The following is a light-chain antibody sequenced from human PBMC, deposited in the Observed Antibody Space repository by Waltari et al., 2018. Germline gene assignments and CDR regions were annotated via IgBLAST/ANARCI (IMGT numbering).Light chain of an antibody. J-gene: IGKJ1*01. CDR2: QAS. CDR1: QSISRW. CDR3: QQYNTFWT. Sequence: DIQMTQSPSTLSASVGDKVTITCRASQSISRWFAGYQQKPGKAPKLLSDQASSLESGVPSKFSGSGSGTEFTLTITSLQPDDFATYYCQQYNTFWTFGQGTRVEIK. V-gene: IGKV1-5*03.